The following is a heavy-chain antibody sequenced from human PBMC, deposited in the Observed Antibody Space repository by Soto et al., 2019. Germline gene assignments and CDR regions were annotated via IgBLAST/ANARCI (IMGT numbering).Heavy chain of an antibody. Sequence: GGSLRLSCAASGFSVSSTYMTWVRQAPGKGLEWVSVIYSGGDTYYADSMKGRFTISRDNSKNTLYLQMNSLRAEDTAVYYCARERRPDYWGQGTLVTVSS. J-gene: IGHJ4*02. CDR2: IYSGGDT. CDR3: ARERRPDY. V-gene: IGHV3-66*01. CDR1: GFSVSSTY.